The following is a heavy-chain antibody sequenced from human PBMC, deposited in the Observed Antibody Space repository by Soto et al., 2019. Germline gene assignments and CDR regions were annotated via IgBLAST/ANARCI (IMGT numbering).Heavy chain of an antibody. V-gene: IGHV3-7*01. CDR2: IKQDGSEK. CDR3: ARDQGCSGGTCHSYFQL. CDR1: GFTFSNYW. J-gene: IGHJ1*01. D-gene: IGHD2-15*01. Sequence: EVQLVESGGGLVQPGGSLRLSCAASGFTFSNYWMSWVRQAPGKGLEWVANIKQDGSEKYYVDFVKGRFTISRDNAKNSLCLQMNSLRAEDTAVYYCARDQGCSGGTCHSYFQLWGQGTLVTVSS.